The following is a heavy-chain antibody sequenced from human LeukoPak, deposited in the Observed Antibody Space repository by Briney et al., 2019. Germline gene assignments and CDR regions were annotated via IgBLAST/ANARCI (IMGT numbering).Heavy chain of an antibody. CDR2: ITTSGSTI. D-gene: IGHD3-10*01. CDR1: GFTFSSYE. V-gene: IGHV3-48*03. CDR3: ASSWYYGSGSWQFDH. Sequence: GGSLRLSCAASGFTFSSYEMNWVRQAPGKGLEWVSYITTSGSTIYYADSVKGRFTISRDNTKNSLYLQMNSLRAEDTAVYYCASSWYYGSGSWQFDHWGQGTLVTVSS. J-gene: IGHJ4*02.